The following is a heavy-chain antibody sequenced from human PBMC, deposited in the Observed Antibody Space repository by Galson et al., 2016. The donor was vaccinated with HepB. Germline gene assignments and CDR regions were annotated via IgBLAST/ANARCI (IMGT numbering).Heavy chain of an antibody. J-gene: IGHJ3*01. Sequence: SLRLSCAASGFTFSSSSMSWLRQAPGKGLEWISYITSSSSIKYYADSVKGRFTIFRDNAKSSLYLQMNSLRDDDTAVYYCARDRSYEVAFDVWGQGTMVTISS. D-gene: IGHD5-12*01. CDR2: ITSSSSIK. CDR1: GFTFSSSS. V-gene: IGHV3-48*02. CDR3: ARDRSYEVAFDV.